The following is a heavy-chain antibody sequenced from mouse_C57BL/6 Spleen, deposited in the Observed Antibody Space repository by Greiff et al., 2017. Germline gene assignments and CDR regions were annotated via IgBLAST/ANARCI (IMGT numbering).Heavy chain of an antibody. CDR3: ARDDDY. Sequence: EVQLEESGGGLVKPGGSLKLSCAASGFTFSSYAMSWVRQTPGKRLEWVATISDGGSYTYYPDNVKGRFTISRDNAKNNLYLQMSHLKSEDTAMYYCARDDDYWGQGTALTVSA. V-gene: IGHV5-4*01. CDR2: ISDGGSYT. J-gene: IGHJ2*01. CDR1: GFTFSSYA.